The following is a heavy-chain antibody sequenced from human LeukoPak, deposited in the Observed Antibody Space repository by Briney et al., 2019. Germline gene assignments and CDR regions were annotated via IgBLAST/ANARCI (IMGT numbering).Heavy chain of an antibody. J-gene: IGHJ4*02. V-gene: IGHV4-59*12. CDR1: GASISSYY. CDR2: IYYSGST. Sequence: SETLSLTCTVSGASISSYYWSWIRQPPGKGLECIGYIYYSGSTNYNPSLQSRVTISLDRSKNQFSLKLSSVTAADTAVYYCARGPPPDFDCWGQGTLVTVSS. CDR3: ARGPPPDFDC.